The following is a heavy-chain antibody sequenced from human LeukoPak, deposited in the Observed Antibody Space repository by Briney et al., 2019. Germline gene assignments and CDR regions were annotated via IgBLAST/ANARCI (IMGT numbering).Heavy chain of an antibody. Sequence: SETLSLTCGVYGGSFSGYYWSWIRQPPGRGLEWIGEINQRGGTNYNPSLKSRVTISVDKSKNQFSLKLSSVTAADTAVYYCARGGIAAAGTMDYWGQGTLVTVSS. CDR3: ARGGIAAAGTMDY. CDR2: INQRGGT. D-gene: IGHD6-13*01. V-gene: IGHV4-34*01. CDR1: GGSFSGYY. J-gene: IGHJ4*02.